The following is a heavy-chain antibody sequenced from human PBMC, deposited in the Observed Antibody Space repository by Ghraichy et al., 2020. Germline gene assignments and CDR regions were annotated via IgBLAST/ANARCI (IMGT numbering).Heavy chain of an antibody. CDR1: GFTFSSYA. D-gene: IGHD2/OR15-2a*01. V-gene: IGHV3-23*01. J-gene: IGHJ6*02. Sequence: LSLTCAASGFTFSSYAMSWVRQAPGKGLEWVSTISGSGGSTYYADSVKGRFTISRDNSKDTLSLQMNSLRAEDTAVYYCVKVLSGHYYGMDVWGQGTTVTVSS. CDR3: VKVLSGHYYGMDV. CDR2: ISGSGGST.